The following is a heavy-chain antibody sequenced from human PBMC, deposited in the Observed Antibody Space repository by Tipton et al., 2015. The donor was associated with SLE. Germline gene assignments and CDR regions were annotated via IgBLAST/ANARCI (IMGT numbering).Heavy chain of an antibody. CDR2: IYYRGST. D-gene: IGHD3-22*01. CDR3: ARHSGFGTMMIVAFFDH. Sequence: TLSLTCTVSGGSVNTNSYYWAWIRQSPGKGLEWIGSIYYRGSTFYNPSLKSRLTISVDTSSDHFSLKLTSVTAADTAVYYCARHSGFGTMMIVAFFDHWGRGRLVTVSS. CDR1: GGSVNTNSYY. J-gene: IGHJ4*02. V-gene: IGHV4-39*07.